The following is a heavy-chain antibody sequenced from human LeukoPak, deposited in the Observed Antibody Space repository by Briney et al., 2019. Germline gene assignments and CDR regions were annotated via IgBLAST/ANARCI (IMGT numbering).Heavy chain of an antibody. CDR3: ARDKAAIRGFRHYFDY. CDR1: GYTFTSYV. D-gene: IGHD2-2*02. CDR2: ISAYNGNT. Sequence: ASVKVSCKASGYTFTSYVISWVRQAPGQGLEWMGWISAYNGNTNYAQKLQGRVTMTTDTSTSTAYMELRSLRSDDTAVYYCARDKAAIRGFRHYFDYWGQGTLVTVSS. J-gene: IGHJ4*02. V-gene: IGHV1-18*01.